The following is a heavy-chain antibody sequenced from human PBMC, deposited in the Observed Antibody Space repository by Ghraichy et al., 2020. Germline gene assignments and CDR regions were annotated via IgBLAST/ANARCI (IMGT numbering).Heavy chain of an antibody. Sequence: LSLTCAASGFTFSDYYMSWIRQAPGKGLEWVSYISSSSSYTNYADSVKGRFTISRDNAKNSLYLQMNSLRAEDTAVYYCARAINYYDPNDYWGQGTLVTVSS. CDR2: ISSSSSYT. CDR3: ARAINYYDPNDY. J-gene: IGHJ4*02. D-gene: IGHD3-22*01. V-gene: IGHV3-11*06. CDR1: GFTFSDYY.